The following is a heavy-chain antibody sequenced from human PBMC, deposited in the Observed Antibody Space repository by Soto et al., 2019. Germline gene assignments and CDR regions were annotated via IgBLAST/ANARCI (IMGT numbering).Heavy chain of an antibody. CDR2: INPNSGGT. CDR3: ASSLSPRSIDY. J-gene: IGHJ4*02. V-gene: IGHV1-2*04. D-gene: IGHD6-13*01. CDR1: GYTFTGYY. Sequence: ASVKVSCKASGYTFTGYYMHWVRQAPGQGLEWMGWINPNSGGTNYAQKFQGWVTMTADTSISTAYMELSSLRSDDTAVYYCASSLSPRSIDYWGQGTLVTVSS.